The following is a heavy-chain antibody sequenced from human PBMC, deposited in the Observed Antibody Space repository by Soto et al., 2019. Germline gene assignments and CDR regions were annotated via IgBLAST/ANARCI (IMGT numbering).Heavy chain of an antibody. CDR2: IHFSGST. CDR1: GASINRGHYY. D-gene: IGHD2-2*01. V-gene: IGHV4-30-4*01. CDR3: ARTYCVSTRCPQQNYGMDV. J-gene: IGHJ6*02. Sequence: SETLSLTCTVSGASINRGHYYWTWIRQPPGKGLDWIGFIHFSGSTYYNTSLKSRVTISLDVSKNHFSLNLSSVTAADTAVYYCARTYCVSTRCPQQNYGMDVWGQGTTVTVSS.